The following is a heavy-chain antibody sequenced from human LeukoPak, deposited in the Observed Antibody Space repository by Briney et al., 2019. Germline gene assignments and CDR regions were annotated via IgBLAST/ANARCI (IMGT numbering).Heavy chain of an antibody. Sequence: PSETLSLTCTVSGGSISSGGYYWSWIRQPPGKGLEWIGYIYHSGSTYYNPSLKSRVTISVDRSKNQFSLKLSSVTAADTAVYYCAREVEYSSSPADYWGQGTLVTVSS. CDR3: AREVEYSSSPADY. D-gene: IGHD6-6*01. CDR2: IYHSGST. CDR1: GGSISSGGYY. J-gene: IGHJ4*02. V-gene: IGHV4-30-2*01.